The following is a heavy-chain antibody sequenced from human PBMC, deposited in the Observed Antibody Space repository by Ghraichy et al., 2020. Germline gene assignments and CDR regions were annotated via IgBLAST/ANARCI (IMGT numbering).Heavy chain of an antibody. CDR2: ISYDGSNK. D-gene: IGHD3-10*01. CDR1: GFTFSSYA. Sequence: LSLTCAASGFTFSSYAMHWVRQAPGKGLEWVAVISYDGSNKYYADSVKGRFTISRDNSKNTLYLQMNSLRAEDTAVYYCARTNYYGSGSYFLGSYYFDYWGQGTLVTVSS. CDR3: ARTNYYGSGSYFLGSYYFDY. J-gene: IGHJ4*02. V-gene: IGHV3-30-3*01.